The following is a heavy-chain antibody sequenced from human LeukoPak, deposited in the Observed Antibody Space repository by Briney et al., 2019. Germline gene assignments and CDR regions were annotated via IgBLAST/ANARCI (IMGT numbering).Heavy chain of an antibody. Sequence: PGGSLRLSCAASGFTFSSYDMNWVRQAPGKGLEWVSAIVNSDGSTYYADSVKGRFTISRDNSKNTLYLQMNSLRAEDTAVYYCAKDPYGSGSHCDYWGQGTLVTVSS. D-gene: IGHD3-10*01. CDR2: IVNSDGST. CDR3: AKDPYGSGSHCDY. J-gene: IGHJ4*02. CDR1: GFTFSSYD. V-gene: IGHV3-23*01.